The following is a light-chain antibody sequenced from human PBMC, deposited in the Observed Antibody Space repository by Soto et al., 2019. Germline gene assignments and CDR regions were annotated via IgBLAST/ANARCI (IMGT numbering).Light chain of an antibody. CDR1: SSNIGSNY. Sequence: VLTQPPSASGTPGQRVTISCSGSSSNIGSNYVYWYQQLPGTAPKLLIYGNNQRPSGVPDRFSGSESGTSASLAISGLRSEDEADYYCAAWDDSLSGGVFGSGTKVTVL. CDR3: AAWDDSLSGGV. V-gene: IGLV1-47*01. J-gene: IGLJ1*01. CDR2: GNN.